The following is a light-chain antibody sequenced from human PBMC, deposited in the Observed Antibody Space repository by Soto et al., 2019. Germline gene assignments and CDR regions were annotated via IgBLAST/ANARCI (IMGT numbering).Light chain of an antibody. CDR1: QSVSSSY. CDR2: GAS. Sequence: EIVLTQSPGTLSLSPGERATLSCRASQSVSSSYLAWYQQKPGQAPRLLIYGASSRATGIPDRFSGSGSGTDFTLTITRLDPAHSAVYSCQQYGSSPRTFCQATKVDIK. V-gene: IGKV3-20*01. J-gene: IGKJ1*01. CDR3: QQYGSSPRT.